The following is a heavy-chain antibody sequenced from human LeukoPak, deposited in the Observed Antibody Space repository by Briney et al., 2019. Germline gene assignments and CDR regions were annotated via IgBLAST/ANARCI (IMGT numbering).Heavy chain of an antibody. CDR2: ISGLGGST. Sequence: GGSLRLSCAASGFTFSNYAMSWVRQAPGKGLEWVSVISGLGGSTYYADSAKGRFTISRDNSKNTLYLQLNSLRAEDTALYYCAKEDPLGVAGDWGQGTLVTVSS. CDR1: GFTFSNYA. J-gene: IGHJ1*01. D-gene: IGHD6-19*01. CDR3: AKEDPLGVAGD. V-gene: IGHV3-23*01.